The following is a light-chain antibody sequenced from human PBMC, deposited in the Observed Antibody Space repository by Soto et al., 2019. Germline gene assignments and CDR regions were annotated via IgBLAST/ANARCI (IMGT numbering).Light chain of an antibody. Sequence: QSALTQPASGSGSPGQSITISCTGTSSDVGGYNYVSWYQQHPGKAPKLMIYEVSNRPSGVSNRFSGSKSGNTASLTISGLQAEYEADYYCSSYTSSSTLLFGTGTKLTVL. J-gene: IGLJ1*01. CDR3: SSYTSSSTLL. CDR1: SSDVGGYNY. CDR2: EVS. V-gene: IGLV2-14*01.